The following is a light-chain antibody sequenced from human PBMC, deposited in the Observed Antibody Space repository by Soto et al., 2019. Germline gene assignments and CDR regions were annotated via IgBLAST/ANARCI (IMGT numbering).Light chain of an antibody. J-gene: IGKJ3*01. CDR1: QRISRY. V-gene: IGKV1-39*01. CDR2: ATS. CDR3: QQYYSDPPLT. Sequence: DIQMTQAPSSLSASVGDRVTITCRASQRISRYLNWYQQKPGRAPKLLIYATSGLQSGVPSRFSGSGSGTDFTLTISSLQPEDFATYYCQQYYSDPPLTFGPGTKVDIK.